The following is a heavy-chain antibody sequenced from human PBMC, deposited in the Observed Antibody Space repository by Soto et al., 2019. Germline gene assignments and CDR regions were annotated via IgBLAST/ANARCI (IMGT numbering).Heavy chain of an antibody. Sequence: PGGSLRLSCAASGFTFSSHGMSWVRQAPGKGLEWVPSISGSGGSTYYADSVKGRFTISRDNSKNTLYLQMNSLRVEDTAVYYCAKAAYYYGSGSYFPFDYWGQGTLVTVSS. V-gene: IGHV3-23*01. D-gene: IGHD3-10*01. CDR3: AKAAYYYGSGSYFPFDY. CDR1: GFTFSSHG. J-gene: IGHJ4*02. CDR2: ISGSGGST.